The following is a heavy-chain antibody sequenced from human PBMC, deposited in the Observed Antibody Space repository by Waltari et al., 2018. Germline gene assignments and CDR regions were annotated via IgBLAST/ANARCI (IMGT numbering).Heavy chain of an antibody. CDR3: ARFIRGRYFDY. V-gene: IGHV4-59*01. CDR2: IDYTGRT. D-gene: IGHD3-10*01. J-gene: IGHJ4*02. Sequence: QVQLQESGPGLVKPSETLSLTCSVSGGSISSTLWSWMRQPPGKGLEWIGNIDYTGRTKTNPSLKSRLTISLDTSKTQFSLTLSSVIAADTAVYYCARFIRGRYFDYWGQGTLVTVSS. CDR1: GGSISSTL.